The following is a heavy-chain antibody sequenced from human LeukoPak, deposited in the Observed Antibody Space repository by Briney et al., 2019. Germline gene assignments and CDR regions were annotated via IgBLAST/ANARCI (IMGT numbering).Heavy chain of an antibody. CDR1: GGSISSYY. J-gene: IGHJ3*02. D-gene: IGHD3-22*01. CDR2: IYYSGST. Sequence: SETLSLTCTVSGGSISSYYWSWIRQPPGKGLEWIGYIYYSGSTNYNPSLKSRVTISVDTSKNQFSLKLSSVTAADTAVYYCARGNYYDSRTYYRAFDIWGQGTMVTVSS. CDR3: ARGNYYDSRTYYRAFDI. V-gene: IGHV4-59*01.